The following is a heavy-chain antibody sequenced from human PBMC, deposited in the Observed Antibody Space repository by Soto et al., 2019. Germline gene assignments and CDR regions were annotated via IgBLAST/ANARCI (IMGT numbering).Heavy chain of an antibody. V-gene: IGHV1-2*02. CDR1: GYTFTGYY. CDR2: INPNSGGT. J-gene: IGHJ4*02. Sequence: ASVKVSCKASGYTFTGYYMHWVRQAPGQGLEWMGWINPNSGGTNYAQKFQGRVTMTRDTSISTAYMELSRLRSDDTAVYYCARVHVVVVPATREHYFDYWGQGTLVTVSS. D-gene: IGHD2-15*01. CDR3: ARVHVVVVPATREHYFDY.